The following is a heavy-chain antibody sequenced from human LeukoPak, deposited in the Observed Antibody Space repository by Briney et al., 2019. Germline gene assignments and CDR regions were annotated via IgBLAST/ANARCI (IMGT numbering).Heavy chain of an antibody. Sequence: SETLSLTCTVSGGSISSYYWSWIRQPPGKGLEWIGYIYYSGSTNYNPSLKSRVTTSVDTSKNQFSLKLSSVTAADTAVYYCARAYYYYYYMDVWGKGTTVTVSS. V-gene: IGHV4-59*01. J-gene: IGHJ6*03. CDR1: GGSISSYY. CDR3: ARAYYYYYYMDV. CDR2: IYYSGST.